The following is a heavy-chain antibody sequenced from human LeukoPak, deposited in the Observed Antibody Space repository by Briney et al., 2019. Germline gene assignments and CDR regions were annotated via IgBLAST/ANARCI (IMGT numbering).Heavy chain of an antibody. J-gene: IGHJ4*02. CDR2: IIPLFDSP. Sequence: GASVKVSCKASGGTFTFGTAGVTWVRQASGQRLEWLGGIIPLFDSPHYAPNFQGRLTITADRFSGVAYMDLSSLSSEDTAVYYCARGLWFGELWRYFDSWGQGTLVTVSS. CDR1: GGTFTFGTAG. V-gene: IGHV1-69*06. CDR3: ARGLWFGELWRYFDS. D-gene: IGHD3-10*01.